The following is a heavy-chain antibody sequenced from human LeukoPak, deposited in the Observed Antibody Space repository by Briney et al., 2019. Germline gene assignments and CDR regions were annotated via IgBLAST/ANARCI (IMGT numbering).Heavy chain of an antibody. Sequence: GGSLRLSCAASGFTVSSNYMNWVRQAPGKGLEWVSVIYSGGTTYYADSVKGRFTMSRDNSKNTLYLQMNSLRAEDTAVYYCATSIDSSGYFDFDYWGQGTLVTLSS. D-gene: IGHD3-22*01. CDR1: GFTVSSNY. J-gene: IGHJ4*02. V-gene: IGHV3-66*01. CDR3: ATSIDSSGYFDFDY. CDR2: IYSGGTT.